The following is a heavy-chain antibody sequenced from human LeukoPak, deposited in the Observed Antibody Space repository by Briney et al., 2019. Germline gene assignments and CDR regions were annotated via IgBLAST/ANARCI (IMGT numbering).Heavy chain of an antibody. V-gene: IGHV4-59*01. Sequence: SETLSLTCTVSGGSISSYYWSWIRQPPGKGLEWIGYIYYSGSTNYNPSLKSRVTISVDTSKNQFSLKLSSVTAADTAVYYCARESSLLRYDYVWGSYRPRHEFDYWGQGTLVTVSS. CDR1: GGSISSYY. CDR2: IYYSGST. D-gene: IGHD3-16*02. CDR3: ARESSLLRYDYVWGSYRPRHEFDY. J-gene: IGHJ4*02.